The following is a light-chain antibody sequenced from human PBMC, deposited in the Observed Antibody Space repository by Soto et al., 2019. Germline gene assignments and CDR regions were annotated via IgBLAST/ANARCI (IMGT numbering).Light chain of an antibody. J-gene: IGKJ4*01. CDR3: QHRNNWPLT. Sequence: VVLTQSPATLSVSPGERATLSCRASENINTYLAWYQQKPGQAPKLLIYDASNRATGIPARFSASGSGTDFTLTISSLEPEEFAVYYCQHRNNWPLTFGGGTTVEIK. CDR2: DAS. V-gene: IGKV3-11*01. CDR1: ENINTY.